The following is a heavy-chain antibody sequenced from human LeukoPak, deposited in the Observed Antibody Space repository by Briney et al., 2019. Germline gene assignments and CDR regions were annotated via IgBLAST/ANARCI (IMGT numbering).Heavy chain of an antibody. V-gene: IGHV3-9*01. D-gene: IGHD6-19*01. CDR1: GFIFNNYA. CDR2: ISWNSGSI. J-gene: IGHJ4*02. Sequence: GGSLRLSCAGSGFIFNNYAMHWVRLPPGEGLEWVSGISWNSGSIDYADSVKGRFTISRDNAKNSLYLQMNSLRVEDTAFYYCAKDNRRHYTSGPNPDSLHWGQGALVTVSS. CDR3: AKDNRRHYTSGPNPDSLH.